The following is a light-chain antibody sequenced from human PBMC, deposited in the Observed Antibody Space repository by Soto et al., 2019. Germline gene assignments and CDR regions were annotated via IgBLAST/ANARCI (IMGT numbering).Light chain of an antibody. J-gene: IGKJ1*01. V-gene: IGKV1-27*01. CDR3: QKYNSAPWT. Sequence: DIQMTQSPSSLSASVGDRVTITCRASQDISNYLAWYQQKPGKVPKLLIYAASTLQSGVPSRFSGSGSGTDFTLTISSLQPEDVATYYCQKYNSAPWTCGQGTKVEI. CDR1: QDISNY. CDR2: AAS.